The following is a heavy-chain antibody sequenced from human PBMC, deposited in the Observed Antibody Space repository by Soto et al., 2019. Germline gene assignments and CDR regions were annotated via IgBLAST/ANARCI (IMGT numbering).Heavy chain of an antibody. Sequence: QVQLVQSGAEVKKPASSVKVSCKASGGTFSSYAISWVRQAPGQGLEWMGGIIPIFGTANYAQKFQGRVTITADESTSTAYMELSSLRSEDTAVYYCARDGRATVLTPAYYYGMDVWGQGTTVTVSS. V-gene: IGHV1-69*01. CDR3: ARDGRATVLTPAYYYGMDV. J-gene: IGHJ6*02. CDR2: IIPIFGTA. D-gene: IGHD4-17*01. CDR1: GGTFSSYA.